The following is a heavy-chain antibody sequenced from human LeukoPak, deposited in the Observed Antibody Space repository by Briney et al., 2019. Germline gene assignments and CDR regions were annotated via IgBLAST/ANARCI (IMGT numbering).Heavy chain of an antibody. J-gene: IGHJ6*03. CDR2: IIPIFGTA. CDR3: AGKNCSSGSCYSGAFRARSGYYMDV. Sequence: RASVKVSCKASGGTFSSYAISWVRQAPGQGLEWMGRIIPIFGTANYAQKFQGRVTITTDESTSTAYMELSSLRSEDTAVYYCAGKNCSSGSCYSGAFRARSGYYMDVWGKGTTVTVSS. D-gene: IGHD2-15*01. CDR1: GGTFSSYA. V-gene: IGHV1-69*05.